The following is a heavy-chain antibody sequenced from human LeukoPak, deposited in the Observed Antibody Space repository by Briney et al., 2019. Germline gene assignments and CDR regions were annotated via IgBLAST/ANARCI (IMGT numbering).Heavy chain of an antibody. CDR3: ARLVYCGGDCYSNWFDP. V-gene: IGHV5-51*01. D-gene: IGHD2-21*02. J-gene: IGHJ5*02. CDR2: IYPGDSDT. Sequence: GESLKISCKGSGYSFTSYWIGWVRQMPGKGPEWMGIIYPGDSDTRYSPSFQGQVTISADKSISTAYLQWSSLKASDTAMYYCARLVYCGGDCYSNWFDPWGQGTLVTVSS. CDR1: GYSFTSYW.